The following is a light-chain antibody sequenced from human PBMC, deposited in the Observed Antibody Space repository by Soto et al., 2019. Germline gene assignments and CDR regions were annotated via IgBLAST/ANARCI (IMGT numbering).Light chain of an antibody. CDR2: DAS. Sequence: EIVLTQSPGTLSLSPGERATLSCRASQSVRNTYLAWYQQKLGQAPRLLIYDASSRATGIPDRFIGSGSGTDFTLTISRLEPEDFAVYYCQMYGSSFTFGGGTKVEIK. CDR3: QMYGSSFT. J-gene: IGKJ4*01. CDR1: QSVRNTY. V-gene: IGKV3-20*01.